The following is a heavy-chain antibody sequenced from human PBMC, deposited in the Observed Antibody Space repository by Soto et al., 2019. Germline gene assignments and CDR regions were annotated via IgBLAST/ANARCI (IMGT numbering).Heavy chain of an antibody. D-gene: IGHD3-3*01. CDR2: IYYSGST. V-gene: IGHV4-30-4*01. Sequence: QVQLQESGPGLVKPSQTLSLTCTVSGGSISSGDYYWSWIRQPPGKGLEWIGYIYYSGSTYYNPSLKSRVTISVDTSKNQFSLKLSSVTAADTAVYYCARVTTYYDFWSGGMDVWGQGTTVTVSS. J-gene: IGHJ6*02. CDR3: ARVTTYYDFWSGGMDV. CDR1: GGSISSGDYY.